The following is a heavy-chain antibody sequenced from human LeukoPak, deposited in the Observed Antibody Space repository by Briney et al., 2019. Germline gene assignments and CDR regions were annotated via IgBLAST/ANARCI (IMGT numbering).Heavy chain of an antibody. CDR1: GFTVTSNY. CDR3: ARAFSSGCDFDY. Sequence: GGSLRLSCAASGFTVTSNYMSWVRQAPGKGLEWVSVIYSCGSTYYGDSVKGRFTISRDNSKNTLYPQMNSLRAEDTAAYYCARAFSSGCDFDYWGQGTLVTVSS. J-gene: IGHJ4*02. D-gene: IGHD6-19*01. CDR2: IYSCGST. V-gene: IGHV3-66*03.